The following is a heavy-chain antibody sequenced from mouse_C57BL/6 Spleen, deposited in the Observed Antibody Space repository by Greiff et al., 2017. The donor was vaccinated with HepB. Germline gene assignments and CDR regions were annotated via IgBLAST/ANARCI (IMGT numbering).Heavy chain of an antibody. CDR2: ISYSGST. CDR3: AREETGAFDY. Sequence: EVQVVESGPGMVKPSQSLSLTCTVTGYSITSGYDWHWIRHFPGNKLEWMGYISYSGSTNYNPSLKSRISITHDTSKNHFFLKLTSVTTEDTATYYCAREETGAFDYWGQGTTLTVSS. V-gene: IGHV3-1*01. CDR1: GYSITSGYD. J-gene: IGHJ2*01. D-gene: IGHD4-1*01.